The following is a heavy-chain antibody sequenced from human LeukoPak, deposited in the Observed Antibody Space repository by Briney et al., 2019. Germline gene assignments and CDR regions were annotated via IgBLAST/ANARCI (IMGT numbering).Heavy chain of an antibody. Sequence: GGSLRLSCVASGFTFSNYWIHWVRHAPGKGLVWDSRTNNDGSSTTYADFVKGRFTSSRDNAKNTLYLQMDSLRAEDTAVYYCTRSVFPYYFDCWGQGTLVTVSS. V-gene: IGHV3-74*01. CDR1: GFTFSNYW. D-gene: IGHD3-10*02. J-gene: IGHJ4*02. CDR3: TRSVFPYYFDC. CDR2: TNNDGSST.